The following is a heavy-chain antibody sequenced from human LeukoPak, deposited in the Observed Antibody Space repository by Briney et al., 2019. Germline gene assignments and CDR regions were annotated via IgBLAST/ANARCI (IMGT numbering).Heavy chain of an antibody. J-gene: IGHJ4*02. Sequence: GGSLRLSCAASGFTFSYFWMSWVRQAPGKGLEWVANINLDGTEEHYVDSVKGRFTISRDNARKSLYLQMNSLRAEDTAVYYCARDNVGATPFDYWGQGTLVTVSS. CDR1: GFTFSYFW. CDR2: INLDGTEE. D-gene: IGHD1-26*01. CDR3: ARDNVGATPFDY. V-gene: IGHV3-7*05.